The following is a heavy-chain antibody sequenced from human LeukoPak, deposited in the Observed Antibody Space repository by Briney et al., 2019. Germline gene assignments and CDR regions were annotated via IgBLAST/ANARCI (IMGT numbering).Heavy chain of an antibody. CDR3: AKGEYYYDSSGYDRVDY. D-gene: IGHD3-22*01. Sequence: PGGSLRLSCAASGFIFSTYGMHWVRQAPGKGLEWVAVISYDGSNKYYADSVKGRFTTSRDNSKNTLYLQMNSLRAEDTAVYYCAKGEYYYDSSGYDRVDYWGQGTLVTVSS. CDR1: GFIFSTYG. J-gene: IGHJ4*02. CDR2: ISYDGSNK. V-gene: IGHV3-30*18.